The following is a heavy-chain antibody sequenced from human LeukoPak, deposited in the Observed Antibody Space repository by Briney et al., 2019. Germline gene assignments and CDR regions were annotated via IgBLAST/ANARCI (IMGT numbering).Heavy chain of an antibody. V-gene: IGHV3-21*01. CDR3: ARDTEMATILSPIQFDY. Sequence: KSGGSLRLSCAASGFTFSSYSMNWVRQAPGKGLEWVSSISSSSSYIYYADSVKGRFTISRDNAKNSLYLQMNSLRAEDTAVYYCARDTEMATILSPIQFDYWGQGTLVTVSS. CDR1: GFTFSSYS. CDR2: ISSSSSYI. J-gene: IGHJ4*02. D-gene: IGHD5-24*01.